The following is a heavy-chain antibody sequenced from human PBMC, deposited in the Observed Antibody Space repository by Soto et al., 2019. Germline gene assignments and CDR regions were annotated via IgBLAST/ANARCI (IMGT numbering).Heavy chain of an antibody. CDR3: ARSATYYDFLSGLFYYYGIDV. CDR1: GGTFSSYA. CDR2: IIPIFGTA. D-gene: IGHD3-3*01. J-gene: IGHJ6*02. V-gene: IGHV1-69*01. Sequence: QVQLVQSGAEVKKPGSSVKVSCKASGGTFSSYAISWVRQAPGQGLEWMGGIIPIFGTANYAQKFQGIVTITADESTSSAYMELGSLRSEDKAVYYCARSATYYDFLSGLFYYYGIDVWGQGTTVTVSS.